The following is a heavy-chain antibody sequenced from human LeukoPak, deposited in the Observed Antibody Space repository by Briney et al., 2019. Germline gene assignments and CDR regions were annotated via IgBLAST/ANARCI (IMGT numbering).Heavy chain of an antibody. V-gene: IGHV3-48*03. J-gene: IGHJ4*02. CDR1: GFTFSSYE. Sequence: GGSLRLSCAASGFTFSSYEMNWVRQAPGKGLEWVSYISSSGSTIYYADSVKGRFTISRDNAKNSLYLQMNSLRAEDTAVYYCASLNPSSWYSYFDYWGQGTLVTVSS. D-gene: IGHD6-13*01. CDR2: ISSSGSTI. CDR3: ASLNPSSWYSYFDY.